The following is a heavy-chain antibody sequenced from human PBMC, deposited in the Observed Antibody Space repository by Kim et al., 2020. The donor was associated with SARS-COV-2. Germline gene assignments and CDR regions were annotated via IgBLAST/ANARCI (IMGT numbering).Heavy chain of an antibody. J-gene: IGHJ4*02. D-gene: IGHD3-10*01. V-gene: IGHV3-33*08. CDR3: ARWARSGSYYRVDY. Sequence: GGSLRLSCAASGFTFSSYGMHWVRQAPGKGLEWVAVIWYDGSNKYYADSVKSRFTISRDNSKNTLYLQMNSLRAEDTAVYYCARWARSGSYYRVDYWGQGTLVTVSS. CDR2: IWYDGSNK. CDR1: GFTFSSYG.